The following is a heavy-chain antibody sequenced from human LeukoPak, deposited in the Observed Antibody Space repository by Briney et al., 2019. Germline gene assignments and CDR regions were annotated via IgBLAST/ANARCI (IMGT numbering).Heavy chain of an antibody. Sequence: SQTLSLTCTVSGGSISIGGYFWSWIRQHRGKGVEGIGYIYYSGSTYYNPSLRSRVTISVDISKNQFSLKLNSVTAADTAVYYCARFYGGNSGMLPRATFDIWGQGTMVTVSS. CDR2: IYYSGST. CDR3: ARFYGGNSGMLPRATFDI. J-gene: IGHJ3*02. CDR1: GGSISIGGYF. V-gene: IGHV4-31*03. D-gene: IGHD4-23*01.